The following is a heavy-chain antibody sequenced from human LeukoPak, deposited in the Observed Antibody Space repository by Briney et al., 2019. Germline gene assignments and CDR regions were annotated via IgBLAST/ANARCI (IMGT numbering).Heavy chain of an antibody. Sequence: GGSLRLSCAVSGLTFSNAWMSWVRQAPGKGLEWVGRIKSTSVGGTTEYAAPVKGRFTISRDDSKNTVYLQMNSLKTEDTAVYYCTTGPGNSGYWGQGTLVTVSS. J-gene: IGHJ4*02. CDR1: GLTFSNAW. CDR2: IKSTSVGGTT. V-gene: IGHV3-15*01. CDR3: TTGPGNSGY. D-gene: IGHD4-23*01.